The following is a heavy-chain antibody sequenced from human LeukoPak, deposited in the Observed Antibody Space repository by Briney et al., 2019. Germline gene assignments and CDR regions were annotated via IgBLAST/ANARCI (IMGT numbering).Heavy chain of an antibody. Sequence: GGSLRLSCAASGFTFSSYSMNWVRQAPGKGLEWVSSISSSSSYIYYADSVKGRFTISRDNSKNTLYLEMNSLRAEDTAVYYCAKYTERAFDVWGQGTTVTVSS. CDR2: ISSSSSYI. CDR1: GFTFSSYS. V-gene: IGHV3-21*04. D-gene: IGHD2-2*02. J-gene: IGHJ3*01. CDR3: AKYTERAFDV.